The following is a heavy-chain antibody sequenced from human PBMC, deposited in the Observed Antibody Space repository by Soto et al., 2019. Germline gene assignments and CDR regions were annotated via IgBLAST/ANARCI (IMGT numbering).Heavy chain of an antibody. CDR3: AKVVVRPYYYDRAAYFDF. D-gene: IGHD3-10*02. J-gene: IGHJ4*02. V-gene: IGHV3-23*01. CDR2: ISGSGGST. Sequence: RILTLSCAASGFTFSSYAMSRVRPPPGNGQEWVSTISGSGGSTYYADSVKGRFTISRDNSKNTLYLQKNSLRAEDTAVYYCAKVVVRPYYYDRAAYFDFWGQGTLVTVSS. CDR1: GFTFSSYA.